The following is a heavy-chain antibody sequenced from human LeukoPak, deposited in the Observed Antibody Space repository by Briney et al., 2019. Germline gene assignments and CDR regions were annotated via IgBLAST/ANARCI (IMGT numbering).Heavy chain of an antibody. V-gene: IGHV3-21*01. Sequence: GGSLRLSCAASGFTFSSYSMNWVRQAPGKGLEWVSSISSSSSYIYYADSVKGRFTISRDNAKNSLYLQMNSLRAEDTAVYYCARAGYYYDSSPRGPAFFDYWGQGTLVTVSS. CDR2: ISSSSSYI. J-gene: IGHJ4*02. D-gene: IGHD3-22*01. CDR1: GFTFSSYS. CDR3: ARAGYYYDSSPRGPAFFDY.